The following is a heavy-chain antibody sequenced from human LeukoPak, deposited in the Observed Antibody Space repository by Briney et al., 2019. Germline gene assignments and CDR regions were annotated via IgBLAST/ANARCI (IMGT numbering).Heavy chain of an antibody. D-gene: IGHD3-10*01. CDR1: GYTFTGYY. CDR2: NNPNSGGT. J-gene: IGHJ6*03. Sequence: ASVKVSCKASGYTFTGYYMHWVRQAPGQGLEWMGWNNPNSGGTNYAQKFQGRVTMTRDTSISTAYMQLSRLRSDDTAVYYCARGPRSGSAECYYYYMDVWGKGTTVTVSS. CDR3: ARGPRSGSAECYYYYMDV. V-gene: IGHV1-2*02.